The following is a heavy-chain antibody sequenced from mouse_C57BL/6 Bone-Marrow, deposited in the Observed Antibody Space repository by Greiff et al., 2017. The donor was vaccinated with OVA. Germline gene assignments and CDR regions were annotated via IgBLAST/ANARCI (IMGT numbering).Heavy chain of an antibody. V-gene: IGHV1-50*01. Sequence: QVQLQQPGAELVKPGASVKLSCKASGYTFTSYWMQWVKQRPGQGLEWIGEIDPSDSYTNYNQKFKGKATLTVDTSSSTAYMQLSSLTSEDSAVYYCAKDGVFYSYDYWGQGATLTVSS. J-gene: IGHJ2*01. CDR3: AKDGVFYSYDY. CDR1: GYTFTSYW. CDR2: IDPSDSYT.